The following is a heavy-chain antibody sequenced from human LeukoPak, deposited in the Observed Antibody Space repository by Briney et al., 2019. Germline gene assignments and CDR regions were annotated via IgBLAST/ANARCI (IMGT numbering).Heavy chain of an antibody. D-gene: IGHD3-9*01. V-gene: IGHV4-39*01. CDR1: GGSISRSSSY. CDR3: ARGPEHYDILTGIDY. J-gene: IGHJ4*02. Sequence: SETLSLTCSVSGGSISRSSSYWGWIRQPPGKGLEWIGSIYYRGSTYYNPSLKSRVTISVDTSKNQFSLKLSSVTAADTAVYYCARGPEHYDILTGIDYWGQGTLVTVSS. CDR2: IYYRGST.